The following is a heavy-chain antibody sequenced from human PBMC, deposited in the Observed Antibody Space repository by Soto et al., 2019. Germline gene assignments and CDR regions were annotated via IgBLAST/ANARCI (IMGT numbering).Heavy chain of an antibody. V-gene: IGHV5-51*01. CDR2: IYPGDSDT. J-gene: IGHJ5*02. D-gene: IGHD3-16*01. CDR3: ARLRIMITFGGPNWFDP. CDR1: GYSFTSYW. Sequence: GESLKISCKGSGYSFTSYWIGWVRQMPGKGPEWMGIIYPGDSDTRYSPSFQGQVTISADKSISTAYLQWSSLKASDTAMYYCARLRIMITFGGPNWFDPWGQGTLVTVSS.